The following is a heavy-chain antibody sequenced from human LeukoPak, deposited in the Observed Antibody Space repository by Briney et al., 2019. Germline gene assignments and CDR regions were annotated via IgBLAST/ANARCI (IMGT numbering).Heavy chain of an antibody. D-gene: IGHD2-2*01. V-gene: IGHV6-1*01. CDR2: TYYRSTWYN. CDR1: GDSVSSNSVT. J-gene: IGHJ5*02. CDR3: ARRLTQYDCFDP. Sequence: QTLSLTCAISGDSVSSNSVTWNWIRQSPSRDLEWLGRTYYRSTWYNDYAVSVRGRITVNPDTSKNQFSLHLNSVTPEDTAVYYCARRLTQYDCFDPWGQGILVTVSS.